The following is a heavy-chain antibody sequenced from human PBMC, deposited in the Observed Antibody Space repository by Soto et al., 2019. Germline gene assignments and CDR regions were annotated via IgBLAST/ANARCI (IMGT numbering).Heavy chain of an antibody. CDR3: AKVMGGYVTQYYFDY. CDR1: GFTFNRHS. Sequence: EVQLLESGGGLVQPGGSLRLSCGASGFTFNRHSMNWVRQAPGKGLEWVSAITASGGTTYYADSVKGRFTISRDNSKNTLFILRNSVLAVYNAICYSAKVMGGYVTQYYFDYWGQGAMVTVSS. V-gene: IGHV3-23*01. D-gene: IGHD3-16*01. J-gene: IGHJ4*01. CDR2: ITASGGTT.